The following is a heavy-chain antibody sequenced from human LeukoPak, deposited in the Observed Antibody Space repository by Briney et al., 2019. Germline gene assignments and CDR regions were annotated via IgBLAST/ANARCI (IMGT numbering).Heavy chain of an antibody. V-gene: IGHV1-69*05. CDR3: AKTITYYYDNNAYPSFDY. CDR2: IIPIFATA. Sequence: ASVKVSCKASGGTFSSYGISWVRQAPGQGLEWMGTIIPIFATANYAQKFQGRVTITTDESTSTAYMELSSLRSEDTAVYYCAKTITYYYDNNAYPSFDYWGQGTLVTVSS. D-gene: IGHD3-22*01. J-gene: IGHJ4*02. CDR1: GGTFSSYG.